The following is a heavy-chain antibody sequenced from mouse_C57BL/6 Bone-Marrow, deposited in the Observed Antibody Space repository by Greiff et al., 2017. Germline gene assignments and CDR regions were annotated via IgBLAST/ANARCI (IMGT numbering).Heavy chain of an antibody. J-gene: IGHJ3*01. CDR2: IWSDGST. D-gene: IGHD2-4*01. CDR3: ARHGDYDSPWFAY. Sequence: VQLQESGPGLVAPSQSLSITCTVSGFSLTSYGVHWVRQPPGKGLEWLVVIWSDGSTTYNSALKSRLSISKDNSKSQVFLKMNSLQTDDTAMYYCARHGDYDSPWFAYWGQGTLVTVSA. CDR1: GFSLTSYG. V-gene: IGHV2-6-1*01.